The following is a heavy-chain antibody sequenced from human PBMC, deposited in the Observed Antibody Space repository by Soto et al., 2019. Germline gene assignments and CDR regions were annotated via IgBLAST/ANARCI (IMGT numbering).Heavy chain of an antibody. J-gene: IGHJ4*02. D-gene: IGHD3-10*01. CDR3: AKDIKGSGSGSYSFDY. Sequence: SLKISCAASGFTFDDYAMHWVRQAPGKGLEWVSGISWNSGSIGYADSVKGRFTISRDNAKNSLYLQMNSLRAEDTALYYCAKDIKGSGSGSYSFDYWGQGTLVTVSS. CDR1: GFTFDDYA. V-gene: IGHV3-9*01. CDR2: ISWNSGSI.